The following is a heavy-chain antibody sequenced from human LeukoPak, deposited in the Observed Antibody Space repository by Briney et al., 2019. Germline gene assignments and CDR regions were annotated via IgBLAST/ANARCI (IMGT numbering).Heavy chain of an antibody. J-gene: IGHJ4*02. CDR2: ISYDGSNK. CDR1: GFTFSSYA. Sequence: PGGSLRLSCAASGFTFSSYAMHWVRQAPGKGLEWVAVISYDGSNKYYADSVKGRFTISRDNSKNTLYPQMNSLRAEDTAVYYCASAAIAVADYWGQGTLVTASS. V-gene: IGHV3-30*04. D-gene: IGHD6-19*01. CDR3: ASAAIAVADY.